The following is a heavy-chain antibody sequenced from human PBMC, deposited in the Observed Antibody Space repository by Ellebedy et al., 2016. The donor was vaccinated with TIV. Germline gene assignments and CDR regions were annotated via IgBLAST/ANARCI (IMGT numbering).Heavy chain of an antibody. CDR1: GSTFSSYA. CDR2: IYGGGVTA. D-gene: IGHD3-16*01. Sequence: GESLKISCAASGSTFSSYAMAWVRQTPGKGLEWVSAIYGGGVTAYYTDSVKGQFTISRDNSRNTLYLQMNSLRAEDTAIYYCAKDQVGGDGRWVFDIWGQGTMVTVSS. CDR3: AKDQVGGDGRWVFDI. J-gene: IGHJ3*02. V-gene: IGHV3-23*01.